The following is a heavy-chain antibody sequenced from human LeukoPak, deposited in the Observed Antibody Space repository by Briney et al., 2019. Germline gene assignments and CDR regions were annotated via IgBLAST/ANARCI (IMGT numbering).Heavy chain of an antibody. D-gene: IGHD6-13*01. J-gene: IGHJ4*02. V-gene: IGHV3-23*01. Sequence: GGSLRLSCAASGFTFSSYAMSWVRQAPGKGLEWVSAISGGGGSTYYADSVKGRFTISRDNSKNTLYLQMNSLRAEDTAVYYCAKAPSSSWYWYWGQGTLVTVSS. CDR3: AKAPSSSWYWY. CDR2: ISGGGGST. CDR1: GFTFSSYA.